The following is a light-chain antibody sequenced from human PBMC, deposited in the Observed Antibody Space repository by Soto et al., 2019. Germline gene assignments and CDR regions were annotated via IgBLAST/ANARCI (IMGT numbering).Light chain of an antibody. CDR2: YDS. Sequence: SYELTQPPSVSVAPGKTARITCGGNNIGSKSVHWYQQKPGQAPVLVIYYDSDRPSGIPERFSGSNSGNTATLTISRVEAGDEADSYCQVWDSSSDPRGVFGTGTKATVL. J-gene: IGLJ1*01. CDR1: NIGSKS. CDR3: QVWDSSSDPRGV. V-gene: IGLV3-21*04.